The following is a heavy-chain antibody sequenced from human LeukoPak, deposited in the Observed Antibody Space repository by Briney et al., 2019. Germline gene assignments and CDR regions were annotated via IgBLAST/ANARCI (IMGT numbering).Heavy chain of an antibody. CDR3: AGDDSSSWWSH. Sequence: SETLSLTCTVSGGSISSYYWSWIRQPPGKGLEWIGNSYYSGSTKYNPSLKSRVTISVDTSKNQFSLKVNSVTAADTAVYYCAGDDSSSWWSHWGQGTLVTVSS. D-gene: IGHD6-13*01. V-gene: IGHV4-59*01. CDR2: SYYSGST. CDR1: GGSISSYY. J-gene: IGHJ4*02.